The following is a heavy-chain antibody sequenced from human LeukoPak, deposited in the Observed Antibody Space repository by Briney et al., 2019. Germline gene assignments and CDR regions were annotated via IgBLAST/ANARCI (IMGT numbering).Heavy chain of an antibody. CDR3: ASETKRGYSYGSPTDAFDI. CDR1: GFTFSRCS. Sequence: GGSLRLSCEASGFTFSRCSMNWVRQAPGKGLEWVSSISTSSSYIYYADSVKGRFSISRDNAKNSLYLQMNSLRAEDTAVYYCASETKRGYSYGSPTDAFDIWGQGTMVTVSS. CDR2: ISTSSSYI. D-gene: IGHD5-18*01. V-gene: IGHV3-21*01. J-gene: IGHJ3*02.